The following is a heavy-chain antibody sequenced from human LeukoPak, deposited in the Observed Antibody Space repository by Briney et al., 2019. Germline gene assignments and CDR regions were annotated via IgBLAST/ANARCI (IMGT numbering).Heavy chain of an antibody. J-gene: IGHJ4*02. CDR1: GGSISSYY. Sequence: SETLSLTCTASGGSISSYYWSWIRQPPGKGLEWIGYIYYSGSTNYNPSLKSRVTISVDTSKNQFSLKLSSVTAADTAVYYCAREVYSYGLAGLYYFDYWGQGTLVTVSS. CDR3: AREVYSYGLAGLYYFDY. CDR2: IYYSGST. V-gene: IGHV4-59*01. D-gene: IGHD5-18*01.